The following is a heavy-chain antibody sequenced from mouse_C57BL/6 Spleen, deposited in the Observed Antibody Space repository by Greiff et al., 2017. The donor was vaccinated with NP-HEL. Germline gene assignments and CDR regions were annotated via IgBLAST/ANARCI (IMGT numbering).Heavy chain of an antibody. V-gene: IGHV1-53*01. CDR2: INPSNGGT. J-gene: IGHJ3*01. CDR3: ARTYGNYEGFAY. D-gene: IGHD2-1*01. CDR1: GYTFPTYW. Sequence: VPLQQPGTELVKPGASVKLSCKASGYTFPTYWVHWVEQRPGQGLGWVGNINPSNGGTNYNEKFKSKATLTVDKSSSTAYMQLSSLTSEDSAVYYCARTYGNYEGFAYWGQGTLVTVSA.